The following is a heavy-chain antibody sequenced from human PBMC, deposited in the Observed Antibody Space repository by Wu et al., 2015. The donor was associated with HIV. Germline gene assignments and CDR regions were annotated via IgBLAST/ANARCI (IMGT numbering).Heavy chain of an antibody. J-gene: IGHJ4*02. CDR1: GYTFTSYG. D-gene: IGHD3-10*01. V-gene: IGHV1-18*01. CDR3: AREADYYGSGKYEGYFDY. Sequence: QVHLVQSGAEVKKPGASVKVSCKASGYTFTSYGISWVRQAPGQGLEWMGWISAYNGNTNYAQKLQGRVTMTTDTSTSTAYMELRSLRSDDTAVYYCAREADYYGSGKYEGYFDYVGPGNAGHRLL. CDR2: ISAYNGNT.